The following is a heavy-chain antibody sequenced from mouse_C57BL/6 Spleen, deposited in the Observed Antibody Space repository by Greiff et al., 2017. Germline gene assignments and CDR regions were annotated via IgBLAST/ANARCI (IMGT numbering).Heavy chain of an antibody. Sequence: QVQLKESGAELVKPGASVKLSCKASGYTFTEYTIHWVKQRSGQGLEWIGWFYPGSGSIKYNEKFKDKATLTADKSSSTVYMELSRLTSDDSAVYFCARHEDFDGSSYCAMDYWGQGTSVTVSS. CDR1: GYTFTEYT. J-gene: IGHJ4*01. D-gene: IGHD1-1*01. CDR3: ARHEDFDGSSYCAMDY. V-gene: IGHV1-62-2*01. CDR2: FYPGSGSI.